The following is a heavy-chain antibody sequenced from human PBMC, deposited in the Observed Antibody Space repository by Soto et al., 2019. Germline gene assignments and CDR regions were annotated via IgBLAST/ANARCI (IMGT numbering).Heavy chain of an antibody. CDR1: GGYLSGYY. Sequence: QVQLQQWGAGLLKPSETLSLNCAVTGGYLSGYYWSWIRQPPGKGMEWIGEVKDGGHTNYSQSIRDRITISSSTYNTQFYLRLNSVTAADTGVNCCARGQEGVVATHCDQGSLVTVSS. V-gene: IGHV4-34*01. D-gene: IGHD5-12*01. CDR2: VKDGGHT. J-gene: IGHJ4*02. CDR3: ARGQEGVVATH.